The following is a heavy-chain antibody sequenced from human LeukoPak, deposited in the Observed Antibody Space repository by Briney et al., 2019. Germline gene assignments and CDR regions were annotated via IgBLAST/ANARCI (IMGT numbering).Heavy chain of an antibody. CDR1: GGSISSSSYY. CDR3: ARVSSIRYYYYMDV. D-gene: IGHD6-6*01. Sequence: PSETLSLTCTVSGGSISSSSYYWGWIRQPPGKGLEWIGSIYYSGSTYYNPSLKSRVTISLDTSKNQFFLKLSSVTAADTAVYYCARVSSIRYYYYMDVWGKGTTVTISS. V-gene: IGHV4-39*07. CDR2: IYYSGST. J-gene: IGHJ6*03.